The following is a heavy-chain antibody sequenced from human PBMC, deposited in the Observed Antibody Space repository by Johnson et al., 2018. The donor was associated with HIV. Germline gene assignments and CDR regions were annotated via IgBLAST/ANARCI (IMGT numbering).Heavy chain of an antibody. CDR1: GFSFKDYY. V-gene: IGHV3-11*04. D-gene: IGHD5-18*01. CDR3: ARESTPWGGDYVGYGLDV. CDR2: IISSGTIK. Sequence: QVQLVESGGGLVKPGGSLRLSCATSGFSFKDYYMNWVRQTPGKGLEWVSHIISSGTIKYYADSVKGRFTVSSDNAKKSLYLEMTSLRVDDTAVYYCARESTPWGGDYVGYGLDVWGRGTKVAVSS. J-gene: IGHJ3*01.